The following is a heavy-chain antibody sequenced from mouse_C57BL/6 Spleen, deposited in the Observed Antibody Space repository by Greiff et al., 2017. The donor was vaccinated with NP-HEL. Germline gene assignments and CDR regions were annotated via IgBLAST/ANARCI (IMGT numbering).Heavy chain of an antibody. J-gene: IGHJ1*03. D-gene: IGHD6-1*01. CDR1: GFTFSSYA. V-gene: IGHV5-4*01. CDR3: ARDATRPYWYFDV. CDR2: ISDGGSYT. Sequence: EVMLVESGGGLVKPGGSLKLSCAASGFTFSSYAMSWVRQTPEKRLEWVATISDGGSYTYYPDNVQGRFTISRDNAKNNLYLQMSHLKSEDTAMYYCARDATRPYWYFDVWGTGTTVTVSS.